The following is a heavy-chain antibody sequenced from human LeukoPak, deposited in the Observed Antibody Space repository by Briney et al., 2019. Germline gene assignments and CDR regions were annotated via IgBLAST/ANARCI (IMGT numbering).Heavy chain of an antibody. CDR2: INPNSGGT. Sequence: SVKVSCKTSGYTFSDYYTHWVRQAPGQGLERMGWINPNSGGTYYAQKFQGRVTMTRDTSISTAYMELSRLRSDDTAVYYCARENPVGATYCWGQGTLVTVSS. J-gene: IGHJ4*02. D-gene: IGHD1-26*01. V-gene: IGHV1-2*02. CDR1: GYTFSDYY. CDR3: ARENPVGATYC.